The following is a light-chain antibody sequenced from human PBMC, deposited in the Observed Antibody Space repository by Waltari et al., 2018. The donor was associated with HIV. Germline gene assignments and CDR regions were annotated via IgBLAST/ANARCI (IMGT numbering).Light chain of an antibody. CDR2: RNN. V-gene: IGLV1-47*01. CDR1: RATIGSNY. CDR3: AAWGNSLSLL. Sequence: QYVLTQPPSASGTPGKRVTISCSGVRATIGSNYVSWDQQLPGTAPKLLLYRNNQRPSGVPDRFSGSKSGTSASLAISGLRSEDEADYYCAAWGNSLSLLFGGGTKLTVL. J-gene: IGLJ2*01.